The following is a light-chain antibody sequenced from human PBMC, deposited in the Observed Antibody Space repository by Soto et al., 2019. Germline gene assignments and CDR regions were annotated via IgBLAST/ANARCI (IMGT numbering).Light chain of an antibody. CDR3: HHPTWT. Sequence: DIQMTQSPSTLSSSVGDRVTITCRASQSISSWLAWYQQKPGKAPKLLIYAASTLQSGVPSRFSGSGSGTEFTLTISSLQPEDFATYYCHHPTWTFGQGTKVDIK. CDR2: AAS. V-gene: IGKV1-5*01. CDR1: QSISSW. J-gene: IGKJ1*01.